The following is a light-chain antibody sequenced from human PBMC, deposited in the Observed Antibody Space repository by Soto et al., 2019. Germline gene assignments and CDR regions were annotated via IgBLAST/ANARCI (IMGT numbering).Light chain of an antibody. CDR3: SSYTSSSTQV. CDR1: SSDVGGYNY. J-gene: IGLJ1*01. CDR2: DVS. Sequence: QSALTQPASVSGSPGQSITISCTGTSSDVGGYNYVSWYQQHPGKAPKLMIYDVSNRPSGVSNRFSGSKSGNTASLTISGLQAEDEDDYYCSSYTSSSTQVFGPGTKLTVL. V-gene: IGLV2-14*01.